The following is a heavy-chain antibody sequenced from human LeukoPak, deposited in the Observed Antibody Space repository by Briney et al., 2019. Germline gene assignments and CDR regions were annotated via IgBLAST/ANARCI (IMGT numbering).Heavy chain of an antibody. CDR3: AKDLGLVVRGVVDY. D-gene: IGHD3-10*01. CDR1: GFTLSSYA. Sequence: PGGSLRLSCAASGFTLSSYAMSWVRQAPGKGLEWVSAISGSGGSTYYADSVKGRFTISRDNSKNTLYLQTNSLRAEDTAVYYCAKDLGLVVRGVVDYWGQGTLVTVSS. CDR2: ISGSGGST. V-gene: IGHV3-23*01. J-gene: IGHJ4*02.